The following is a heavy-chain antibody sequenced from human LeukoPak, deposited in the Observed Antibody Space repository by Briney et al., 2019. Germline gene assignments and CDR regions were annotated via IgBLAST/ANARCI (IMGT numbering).Heavy chain of an antibody. D-gene: IGHD1-26*01. CDR3: ASGGPDQWEIRSGSFDS. J-gene: IGHJ4*02. CDR1: GFTVSSNS. CDR2: IYTTGNT. Sequence: GGSLRLSCTVSGFTVSSNSMSWVRQAPGKGLEWVSFIYTTGNTHNSDSVKGRFTISRDSSKNTLYLQMNSLRAEDTAVYYCASGGPDQWEIRSGSFDSWGLGTLVIVSS. V-gene: IGHV3-53*01.